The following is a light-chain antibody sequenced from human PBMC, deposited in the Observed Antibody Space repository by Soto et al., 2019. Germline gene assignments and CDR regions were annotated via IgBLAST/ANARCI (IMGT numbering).Light chain of an antibody. CDR2: GAS. Sequence: EIVMTHSPATLSVSPGERATLSCRASQTVSSNLAWYQQKPGQAPRLLIYGASNRATGIPDRFSGSGSGTDFTLTISRLEPEDFAVYYCQQYGSSGTFGQGTKVDIK. V-gene: IGKV3-20*01. J-gene: IGKJ1*01. CDR1: QTVSSN. CDR3: QQYGSSGT.